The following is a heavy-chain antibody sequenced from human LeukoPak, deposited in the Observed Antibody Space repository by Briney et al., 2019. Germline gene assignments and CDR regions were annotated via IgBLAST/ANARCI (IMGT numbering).Heavy chain of an antibody. Sequence: SETLSLTCTVSGGSISSYYWSWIRQPPGKGLEWIGYIYYSGSTNYNPPLKSRVTISVDTSRNQFSLKLSSVTAADTAVYYCARHSSGWSPPGMDVWGQGTTVTVSS. CDR1: GGSISSYY. J-gene: IGHJ6*02. V-gene: IGHV4-59*01. CDR3: ARHSSGWSPPGMDV. D-gene: IGHD6-19*01. CDR2: IYYSGST.